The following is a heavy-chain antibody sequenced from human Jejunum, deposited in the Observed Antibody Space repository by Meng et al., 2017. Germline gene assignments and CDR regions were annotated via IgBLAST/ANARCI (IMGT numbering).Heavy chain of an antibody. D-gene: IGHD3-10*01. CDR2: ISYSGST. J-gene: IGHJ4*02. CDR1: GGSISGSYDY. V-gene: IGHV4-39*01. Sequence: QLQLQESGAGLVKASEILSLTCTVSGGSISGSYDYWGWIRQPPGKGLDWTGTISYSGSTYYNPSLTSRVTISMDTSKNQFSLKLSSVTAADTAVYYCARHFSGSGTWFFDSWGQGALVTVSS. CDR3: ARHFSGSGTWFFDS.